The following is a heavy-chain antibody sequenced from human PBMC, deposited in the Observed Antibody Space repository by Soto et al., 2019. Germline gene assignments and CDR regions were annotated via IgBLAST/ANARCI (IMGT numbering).Heavy chain of an antibody. CDR2: IYHSGST. V-gene: IGHV4-4*02. J-gene: IGHJ4*02. D-gene: IGHD6-13*01. CDR1: GGSISSSNW. CDR3: ARFDSSSCYRRVDY. Sequence: SETLSLTCAVSGGSISSSNWWSWVRQPPGKGLEWIGEIYHSGSTNYNPSLKSRVTISVDKSKNQFSLKLSSVTAADTAVYYCARFDSSSCYRRVDYWGQGTLVTVYS.